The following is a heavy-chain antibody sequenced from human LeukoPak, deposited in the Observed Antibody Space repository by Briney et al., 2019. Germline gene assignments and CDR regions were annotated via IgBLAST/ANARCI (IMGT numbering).Heavy chain of an antibody. CDR1: GGSISSNY. Sequence: SETLSLTCTVSGGSISSNYWSWIRQPPGKGLEWIGYIYYSGSTNYNPSLKSRVTISVDTSKNQFSLKLSSVTAADTAVYYCARIVGASDYWGQGTLVTVSS. CDR3: ARIVGASDY. D-gene: IGHD1-26*01. J-gene: IGHJ4*02. V-gene: IGHV4-59*08. CDR2: IYYSGST.